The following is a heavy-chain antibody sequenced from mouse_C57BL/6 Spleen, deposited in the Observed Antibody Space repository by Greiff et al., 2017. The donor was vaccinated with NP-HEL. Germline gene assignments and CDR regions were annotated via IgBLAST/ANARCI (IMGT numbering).Heavy chain of an antibody. J-gene: IGHJ1*01. Sequence: VQLQQSGAELVKPGASVKLSCKASGYTFTEYTIHWVKQRSGQGLEWIGWFYPGSGSIKYNENFKDKATLTADTSSSTVYMELSRLTSEDSAVYFCARHGLRQLRDGVYFDVWGPGTTVTVSS. D-gene: IGHD3-2*02. CDR1: GYTFTEYT. V-gene: IGHV1-62-2*01. CDR3: ARHGLRQLRDGVYFDV. CDR2: FYPGSGSI.